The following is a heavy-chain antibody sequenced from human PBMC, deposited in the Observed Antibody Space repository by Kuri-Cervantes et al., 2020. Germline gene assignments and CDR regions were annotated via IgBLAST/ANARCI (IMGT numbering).Heavy chain of an antibody. J-gene: IGHJ4*02. CDR1: GFIFSSFG. D-gene: IGHD3-22*01. Sequence: GESLKISCAASGFIFSSFGMHWVRQAPGKGLEWVSSINSGSSYLYYADSVKGRFTISRDNAKNSLYLQMNSLRAEDTAVYYCARGQSDFHDSSGYYPTHYDSWGQGTLVTVSS. V-gene: IGHV3-21*03. CDR3: ARGQSDFHDSSGYYPTHYDS. CDR2: INSGSSYL.